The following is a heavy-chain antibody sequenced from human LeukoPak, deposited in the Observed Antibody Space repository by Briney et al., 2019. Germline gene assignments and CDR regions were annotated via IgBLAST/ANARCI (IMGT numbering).Heavy chain of an antibody. Sequence: TGGSLRLSCAASGLTVSSNYMSWVRQAPGKGLEWVSVIYSGGSTYYADSVKGRFTISRDNSKNTLYLQMNSLRPEDTAVYYCAKDLRSRIAAAGAPDYWGQGTLVTVSS. CDR2: IYSGGST. CDR1: GLTVSSNY. J-gene: IGHJ4*02. D-gene: IGHD6-13*01. V-gene: IGHV3-53*01. CDR3: AKDLRSRIAAAGAPDY.